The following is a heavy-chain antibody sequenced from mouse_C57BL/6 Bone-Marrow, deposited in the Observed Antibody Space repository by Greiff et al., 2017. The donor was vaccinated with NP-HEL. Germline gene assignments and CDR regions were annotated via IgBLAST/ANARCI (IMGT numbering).Heavy chain of an antibody. Sequence: QVQLKQSGAELVRPGTSVKVSCKASGYAFTNYLIEWVKQRPGQGLEWIGVINPGSGGTNYNEKFKGKAPLTADKSSSTAYLQLSSLTSEASAVYFCARSLYGFDYWGQGTTLTVSS. CDR3: ARSLYGFDY. J-gene: IGHJ2*01. CDR2: INPGSGGT. D-gene: IGHD1-1*01. CDR1: GYAFTNYL. V-gene: IGHV1-54*01.